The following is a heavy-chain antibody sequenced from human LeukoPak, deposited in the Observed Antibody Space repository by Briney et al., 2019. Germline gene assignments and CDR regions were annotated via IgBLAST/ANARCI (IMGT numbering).Heavy chain of an antibody. CDR1: GGSISSYY. CDR3: ARVDGGYSYGAGFDY. D-gene: IGHD5-18*01. CDR2: IYYSGST. Sequence: SETLSLTCTVSGGSISSYYWSWIRQPPGKGLEWIGYIYYSGSTNYNPSLKSRVTMSVDTSKNQFSLKLSSVTAADTAVYYCARVDGGYSYGAGFDYWGQGTLVTVSS. J-gene: IGHJ4*02. V-gene: IGHV4-59*12.